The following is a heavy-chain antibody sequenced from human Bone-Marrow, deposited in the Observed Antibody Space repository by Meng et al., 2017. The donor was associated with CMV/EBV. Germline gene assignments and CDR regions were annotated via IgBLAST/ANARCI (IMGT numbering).Heavy chain of an antibody. V-gene: IGHV4-34*01. J-gene: IGHJ4*02. CDR2: INHSGST. Sequence: SETLSLTCAVYGGSFSGYYWSWIRQPPGKGLEWIGEINHSGSTNYNPSLKSRVTISVDTSKNQFSLKLSSVTAADTAVYYCARHKGFESCFDYWGQGTLVTGSS. CDR1: GGSFSGYY. D-gene: IGHD3-10*01. CDR3: ARHKGFESCFDY.